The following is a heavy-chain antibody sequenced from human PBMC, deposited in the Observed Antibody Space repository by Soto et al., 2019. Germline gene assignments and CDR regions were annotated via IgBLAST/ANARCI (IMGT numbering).Heavy chain of an antibody. Sequence: PSETLSLTCTVSGASISSYYWSWIRQPPGKGLEGIGYIYHSGSIYYNPSLKSRVTISVDRSKNQFSLKLSSVTAADTAVYYCARVPDYWGQGTLVTVSS. V-gene: IGHV4-59*12. CDR1: GASISSYY. J-gene: IGHJ4*02. CDR3: ARVPDY. CDR2: IYHSGSI.